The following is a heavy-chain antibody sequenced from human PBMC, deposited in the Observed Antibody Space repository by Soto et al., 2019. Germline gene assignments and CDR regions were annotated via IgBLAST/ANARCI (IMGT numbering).Heavy chain of an antibody. Sequence: GESLKISCKTSGYSFNTFWISWVHQVPGKGLEWMGRIDPGDSNTNYSPSLQGHVTLSVDKSIGTAYLQWSSLKASDTGIYYCARQGGYYYYGMDVWGQGTAVTVS. CDR1: GYSFNTFW. CDR3: ARQGGYYYYGMDV. V-gene: IGHV5-10-1*01. J-gene: IGHJ6*02. CDR2: IDPGDSNT. D-gene: IGHD2-15*01.